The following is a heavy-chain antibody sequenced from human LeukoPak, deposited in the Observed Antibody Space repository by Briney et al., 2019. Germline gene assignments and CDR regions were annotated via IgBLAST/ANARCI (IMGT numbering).Heavy chain of an antibody. D-gene: IGHD6-19*01. Sequence: ASVTVSCKASGYTFTIYYMHWVRQAPGQGLEGMGIINPSGGSTSYAQKFQGRLIMTRNMSTTTVYMQLSSLRSEDTAVYYCATDWSTLRSVGSSGWLFDYWGQGTLVTVSS. CDR1: GYTFTIYY. CDR2: INPSGGST. V-gene: IGHV1-46*01. CDR3: ATDWSTLRSVGSSGWLFDY. J-gene: IGHJ4*02.